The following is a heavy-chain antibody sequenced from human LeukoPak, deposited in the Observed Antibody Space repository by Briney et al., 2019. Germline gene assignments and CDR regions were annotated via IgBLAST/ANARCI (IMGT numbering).Heavy chain of an antibody. CDR1: GFTFSSYW. J-gene: IGHJ5*01. D-gene: IGHD3-10*01. CDR2: IKSDGTT. CDR3: ARAVTYFYGSVTYDWFDS. Sequence: GGSLRVSCAASGFTFSSYWMHWVRQTPGKGLVWVSRIKSDGTTIYADSVKDRFTVSRDNAKNTLYLQMNSLRAEDTAMYYCARAVTYFYGSVTYDWFDSWGQGTLVTVSS. V-gene: IGHV3-74*01.